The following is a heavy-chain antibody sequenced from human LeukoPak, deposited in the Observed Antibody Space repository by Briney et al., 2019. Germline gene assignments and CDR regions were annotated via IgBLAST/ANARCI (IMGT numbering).Heavy chain of an antibody. CDR3: AKGIAVADYYYGMDV. CDR2: IKQDGSEK. Sequence: GGSLRLSCAASGFTFSGYWMSWVRQAPGKGLEWVATIKQDGSEKYYVDSVKGRFTISRDNAQNSLYLQMNSLRAEDTALYYCAKGIAVADYYYGMDVWGQGTTVTVSS. V-gene: IGHV3-7*03. D-gene: IGHD6-19*01. CDR1: GFTFSGYW. J-gene: IGHJ6*02.